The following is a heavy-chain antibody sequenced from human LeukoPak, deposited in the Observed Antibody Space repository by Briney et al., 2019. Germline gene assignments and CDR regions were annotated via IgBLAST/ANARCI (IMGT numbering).Heavy chain of an antibody. CDR2: INHSGST. D-gene: IGHD5-12*01. Sequence: SETLSLTCAVYGGSFSGYYWSWIRQPPGKGLEWIGEINHSGSTNYNPSLKSRVTISVDTSKNQFSLKLSSVTAADTAVYYCARRRYSGYDYLGLYYWGQGTLVTVSS. J-gene: IGHJ4*02. CDR3: ARRRYSGYDYLGLYY. V-gene: IGHV4-34*01. CDR1: GGSFSGYY.